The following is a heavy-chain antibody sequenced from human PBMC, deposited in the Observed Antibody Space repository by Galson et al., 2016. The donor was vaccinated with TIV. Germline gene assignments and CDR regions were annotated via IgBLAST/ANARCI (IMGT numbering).Heavy chain of an antibody. J-gene: IGHJ5*02. CDR1: GYTLTTYD. D-gene: IGHD3-10*01. CDR2: LNPKSGDT. V-gene: IGHV1-8*02. Sequence: SVKVSCKASGYTLTTYDINWLRQTSGQGLEWMGWLNPKSGDTAFAQKFQGRVFVTRDTSINTAYMELRSLTSEDTAVYYSARGSTGLNYRGSGWFAPWGQGTLVTVSS. CDR3: ARGSTGLNYRGSGWFAP.